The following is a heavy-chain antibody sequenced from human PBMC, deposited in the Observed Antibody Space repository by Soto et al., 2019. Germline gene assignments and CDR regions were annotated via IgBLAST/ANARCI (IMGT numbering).Heavy chain of an antibody. D-gene: IGHD5-12*01. J-gene: IGHJ6*02. CDR3: AREGVAPYYYYGMDV. CDR1: GYTFTRSG. Sequence: QVQLVQSGAEVKKPGASVKVSCKASGYTFTRSGISWVRQAPGQGPAWMGWISSYNGDTNYAQTFQGRVTMTTDTSTTTGYRELRSLRSDDTSVYYCAREGVAPYYYYGMDVWGQGTPVTVSS. V-gene: IGHV1-18*01. CDR2: ISSYNGDT.